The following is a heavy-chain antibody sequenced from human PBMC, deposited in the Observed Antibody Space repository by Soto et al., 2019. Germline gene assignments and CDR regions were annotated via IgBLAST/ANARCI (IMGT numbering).Heavy chain of an antibody. J-gene: IGHJ4*02. CDR2: LDGSGSHT. Sequence: EVQLLESGGGLVQPGGSLRLSCAASGFTFSSDAMSWVRQAPGRGLEWVPSLDGSGSHTFHADSVKGRFTISRDNSKNTVYLQMNSLRAEDTAVYYCVKARYSSNRGYFDYWGQGTVVTVSS. V-gene: IGHV3-23*01. CDR3: VKARYSSNRGYFDY. D-gene: IGHD1-1*01. CDR1: GFTFSSDA.